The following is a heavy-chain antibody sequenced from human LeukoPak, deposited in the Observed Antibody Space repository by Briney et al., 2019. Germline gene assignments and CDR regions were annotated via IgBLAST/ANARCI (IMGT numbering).Heavy chain of an antibody. CDR3: ARDQDSSSSSIPIDAFDI. Sequence: PGGSLRLSCAASGFTFSSYSMHWVRQAPGKGLEWVAVIWYDGSNKYYADSVKGRFTISRDNSKNTPYLQMNSLRAEDTAVYYCARDQDSSSSSIPIDAFDIWGQGTMVTVSS. CDR2: IWYDGSNK. J-gene: IGHJ3*02. D-gene: IGHD6-13*01. CDR1: GFTFSSYS. V-gene: IGHV3-33*08.